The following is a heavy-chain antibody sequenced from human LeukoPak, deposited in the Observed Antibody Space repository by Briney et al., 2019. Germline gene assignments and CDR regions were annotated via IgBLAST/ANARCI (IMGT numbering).Heavy chain of an antibody. Sequence: ASVNVSCKASGYTFTSYYMHWVRQAPGQGLEWMGIINPSGGSTSYAQKFQGRVTMTRDTSTSTVYMELSSLRSEDTAVYYCAREMESGYYFDYWGQGIVVTVSS. CDR3: AREMESGYYFDY. V-gene: IGHV1-46*01. D-gene: IGHD3-3*01. CDR1: GYTFTSYY. J-gene: IGHJ4*02. CDR2: INPSGGST.